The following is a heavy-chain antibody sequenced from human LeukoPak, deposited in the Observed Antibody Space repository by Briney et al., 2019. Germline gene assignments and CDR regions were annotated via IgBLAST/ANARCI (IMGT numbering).Heavy chain of an antibody. CDR1: GFIFSSYA. Sequence: GGSLRLSCAASGFIFSSYAMSWVRQAPGKGLEWVSAISGSGGSTYYADSVKGRFTISRDNSKNTLYLQMNSLRAEDTAVYYCAKDKISNIVVVPAAILIGYWGQGTLVTVSS. D-gene: IGHD2-2*01. J-gene: IGHJ4*01. CDR3: AKDKISNIVVVPAAILIGY. CDR2: ISGSGGST. V-gene: IGHV3-23*01.